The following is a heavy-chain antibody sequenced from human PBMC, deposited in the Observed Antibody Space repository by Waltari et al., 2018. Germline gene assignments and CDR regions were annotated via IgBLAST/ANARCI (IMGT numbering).Heavy chain of an antibody. D-gene: IGHD3-9*01. Sequence: QVQLVQSGAEVKKPGSSVKVSCKASGGTFSSYAISWVRQAPGQGLEWMGGIIPIFGTANYAQKFQGRVTITTDESTSTAYMELSSLRSEDTAVYYCARDFPDILTGSPAGYMDVWGKGTTVTVSS. CDR2: IIPIFGTA. J-gene: IGHJ6*03. V-gene: IGHV1-69*05. CDR3: ARDFPDILTGSPAGYMDV. CDR1: GGTFSSYA.